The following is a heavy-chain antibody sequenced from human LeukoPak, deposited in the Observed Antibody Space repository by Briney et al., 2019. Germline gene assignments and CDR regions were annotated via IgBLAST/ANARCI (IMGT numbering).Heavy chain of an antibody. V-gene: IGHV4-4*08. CDR3: AREGYTSSWYSGYYYFDY. J-gene: IGHJ4*02. CDR2: INTSGST. CDR1: GGSISTYY. Sequence: PSETLSLTCTVSGGSISTYYWSWIRQPPGKGLEWIGRINTSGSTNYNPSLKSRVTISVDTSKNQFSLKLSSVTAADTAVFYCAREGYTSSWYSGYYYFDYWGQGTLVTVSS. D-gene: IGHD6-13*01.